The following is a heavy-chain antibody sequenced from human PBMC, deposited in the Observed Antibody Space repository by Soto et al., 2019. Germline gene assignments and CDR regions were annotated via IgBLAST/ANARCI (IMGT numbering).Heavy chain of an antibody. J-gene: IGHJ4*02. Sequence: PGGSLRLSCAASGFTFSSYAMSWVRQAPGKGLEWVSAISGSGGSTYYADSVKGRLTISRDNSKNTLYLQMNSLRAEDTAVYYCAKPNSGSYAYYFDYWGQGTLVTVSS. D-gene: IGHD1-26*01. V-gene: IGHV3-23*01. CDR3: AKPNSGSYAYYFDY. CDR2: ISGSGGST. CDR1: GFTFSSYA.